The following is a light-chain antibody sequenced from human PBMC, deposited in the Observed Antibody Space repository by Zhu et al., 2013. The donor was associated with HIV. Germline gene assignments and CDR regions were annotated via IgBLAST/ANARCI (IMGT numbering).Light chain of an antibody. J-gene: IGKJ2*01. CDR3: QQYNSYSANT. CDR1: QSISSW. V-gene: IGKV1-5*01. Sequence: DIQMTQSPSTLSASVGDRVTITCRASQSISSWLAWYQQKPGTAPKLLIYDASTLETGVPSRFRGSGFGTEFTLTISSLQPEDFATYYCQQYNSYSANTFGQGTMLEIK. CDR2: DAS.